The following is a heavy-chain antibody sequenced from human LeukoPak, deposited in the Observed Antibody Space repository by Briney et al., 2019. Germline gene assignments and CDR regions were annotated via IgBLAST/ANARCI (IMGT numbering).Heavy chain of an antibody. CDR2: IYYSGST. V-gene: IGHV4-39*01. J-gene: IGHJ4*02. CDR3: SRETSSTSWY. CDR1: GGSISSSSYY. Sequence: PSETLSLTCTVSGGSISSSSYYWAWIRQPPGKGLEWIGSIYYSGSTFYSPSLKSRVTISVDTSKNQFSLKLSSVTAADTAVYYCSRETSSTSWYRGQGTLVTVSS. D-gene: IGHD6-13*01.